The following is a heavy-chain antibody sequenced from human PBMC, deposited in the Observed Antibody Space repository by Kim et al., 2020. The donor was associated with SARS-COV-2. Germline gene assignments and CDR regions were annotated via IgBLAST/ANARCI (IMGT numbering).Heavy chain of an antibody. V-gene: IGHV3-43*02. CDR2: ISGDGGTT. J-gene: IGHJ3*02. CDR1: GFTFHDYA. Sequence: GGSLRLSCAASGFTFHDYAMHWVRQAPGRGLEWVSIISGDGGTTYYADSVKGRFTISRDNSKNSLYVQMNSLRAEDTAFYFCAKAYISNWYGMHTFDIWGQGTMVTVSS. D-gene: IGHD6-13*01. CDR3: AKAYISNWYGMHTFDI.